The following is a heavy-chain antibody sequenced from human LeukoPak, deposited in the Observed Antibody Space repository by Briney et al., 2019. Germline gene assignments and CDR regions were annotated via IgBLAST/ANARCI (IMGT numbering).Heavy chain of an antibody. CDR3: AKVRDGDYGYIGFDP. D-gene: IGHD4-17*01. CDR1: GGSFSSGGYY. Sequence: SETLSLTCAVSGGSFSSGGYYWSWIRQHPGKGLEWIGYIYYSGRTYYNPSLKSRVTISVDTSKNQFSLKLSSVTAADTAVYHCAKVRDGDYGYIGFDPWGQGTLVTVSS. CDR2: IYYSGRT. J-gene: IGHJ5*02. V-gene: IGHV4-31*11.